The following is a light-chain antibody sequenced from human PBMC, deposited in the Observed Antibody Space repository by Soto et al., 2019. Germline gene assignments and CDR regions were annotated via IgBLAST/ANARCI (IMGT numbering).Light chain of an antibody. V-gene: IGKV1-6*01. J-gene: IGKJ1*01. Sequence: IQMTQCPYSLSASVGYRFKINCGASRYIRSDLSWYQQRPGQAPKVLIYAASSLQSGVPSRFSGSGSGTDFTLTISSLQPEDFATYYCLQDYNYPWTFGKGPKGDIK. CDR2: AAS. CDR3: LQDYNYPWT. CDR1: RYIRSD.